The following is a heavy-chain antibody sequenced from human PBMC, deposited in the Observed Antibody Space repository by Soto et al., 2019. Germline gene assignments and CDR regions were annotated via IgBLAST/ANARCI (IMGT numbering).Heavy chain of an antibody. CDR3: ARDQRKPYLGFDP. Sequence: SETLSLTCTVSGGSISSYYWSWIRQPPGKGLEWIGYIYYSGSTNYNPSLKSRVTISVDTSKNQFSLKLSSVTAADTAVYYCARDQRKPYLGFDPWGQGTLVTVS. CDR1: GGSISSYY. CDR2: IYYSGST. D-gene: IGHD3-10*01. V-gene: IGHV4-59*01. J-gene: IGHJ5*02.